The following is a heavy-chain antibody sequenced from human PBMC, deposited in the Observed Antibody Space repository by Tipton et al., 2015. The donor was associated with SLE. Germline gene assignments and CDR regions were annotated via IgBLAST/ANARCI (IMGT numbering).Heavy chain of an antibody. D-gene: IGHD6-13*01. Sequence: TLSLTCTVSGGSISSSSYYWGWIRQPPGKWLEWIGYIYYSGRTNYNPSLKSRVTISVDTSKNQFSLKLSSVTAADTAVYYCAYSRQQQLVPPGVGGQGTTVTVSS. CDR2: IYYSGRT. V-gene: IGHV4-61*05. J-gene: IGHJ6*02. CDR3: AYSRQQQLVPPGV. CDR1: GGSISSSSYY.